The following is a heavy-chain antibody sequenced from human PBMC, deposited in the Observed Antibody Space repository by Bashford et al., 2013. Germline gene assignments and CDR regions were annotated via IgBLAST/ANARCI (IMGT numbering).Heavy chain of an antibody. CDR2: IYTSGST. D-gene: IGHD2-2*01. Sequence: SETLSLTCTVSGGSISRNYWSWIRQPAGKGLEWIGRIYTSGSTNYNPSLKSRVTMSVDTSKNQFSLKLSSVTAADTAVYYCARQVVPAALTFDYWGQGTLVTVSS. CDR1: GGSISRNY. V-gene: IGHV4-4*07. CDR3: ARQVVPAALTFDY. J-gene: IGHJ4*02.